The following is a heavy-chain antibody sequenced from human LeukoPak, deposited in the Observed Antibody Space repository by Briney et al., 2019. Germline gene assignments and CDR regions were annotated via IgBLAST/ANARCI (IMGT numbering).Heavy chain of an antibody. CDR3: ARGSRLGVVERDALDI. J-gene: IGHJ3*02. D-gene: IGHD3-3*01. Sequence: WGSLRLSCAASGFTFSSYSMNWVRQAPGKGLECISYITSDSDTIYIADSVKGRFTISRDNAKNSLYLQVNSLRAEDTAVYYCARGSRLGVVERDALDIWGQGTMVTVSS. CDR1: GFTFSSYS. CDR2: ITSDSDTI. V-gene: IGHV3-48*04.